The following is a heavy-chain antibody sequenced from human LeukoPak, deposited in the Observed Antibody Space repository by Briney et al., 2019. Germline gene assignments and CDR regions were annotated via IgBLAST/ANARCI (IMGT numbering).Heavy chain of an antibody. CDR2: IYYSGST. CDR3: ARGSSSSSRPYYYYYYMDV. J-gene: IGHJ6*03. Sequence: SETLSLTCTVSGGSISSYYWSWIREPPGKGLGWIGYIYYSGSTNYNPSLKSRVTISVDTSKNQFSLKLSSVTAADTAVYYCARGSSSSSRPYYYYYYMDVWGKGTTVTVSS. D-gene: IGHD6-6*01. V-gene: IGHV4-59*12. CDR1: GGSISSYY.